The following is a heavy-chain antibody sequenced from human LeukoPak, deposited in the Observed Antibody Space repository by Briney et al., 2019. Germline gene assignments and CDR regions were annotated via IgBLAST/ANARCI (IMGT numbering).Heavy chain of an antibody. CDR2: INNSGGTT. J-gene: IGHJ3*02. D-gene: IGHD2-2*01. V-gene: IGHV3-23*01. CDR3: AKGYCSSSGCYSYAFDI. CDR1: SFSFSSYA. Sequence: PGGSLRLSCAASSFSFSSYAMSWVRQAPGKGLEWVSTINNSGGTTYYADSVKGRFTISRDNSKNTLFLQMNSLRAEDTAVYYCAKGYCSSSGCYSYAFDIWGQGTVVTVSS.